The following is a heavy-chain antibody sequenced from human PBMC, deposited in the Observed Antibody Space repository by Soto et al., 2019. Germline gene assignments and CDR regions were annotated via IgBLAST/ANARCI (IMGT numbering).Heavy chain of an antibody. J-gene: IGHJ6*03. CDR3: TTGSTMVRGVFTLRDYYYYMDV. CDR1: GFTFSNAW. V-gene: IGHV3-15*01. CDR2: IKSKTDGGTT. Sequence: EVQLVESGGGLVKPGGSLRLSCAASGFTFSNAWMSWVRQAPGKGLEWVGRIKSKTDGGTTDYAAPVKGRFTISRDDSKTTLYLQMNSLKTEDTAVYYCTTGSTMVRGVFTLRDYYYYMDVWVKGTTVTVSS. D-gene: IGHD3-10*01.